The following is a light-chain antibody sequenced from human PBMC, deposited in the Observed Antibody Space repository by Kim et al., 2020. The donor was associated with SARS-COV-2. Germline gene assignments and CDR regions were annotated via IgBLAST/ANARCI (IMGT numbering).Light chain of an antibody. Sequence: SYELTQPPSVSVSPGQTASITCSGDKLGDKXASWYQQKPGQSPVLVIYQDTKRPSGIPERFSGSNSGNTATLTISGTQAMDEADYYCQAWDSITVV. CDR2: QDT. CDR1: KLGDKX. CDR3: QAWDSITVV. V-gene: IGLV3-1*01. J-gene: IGLJ2*01.